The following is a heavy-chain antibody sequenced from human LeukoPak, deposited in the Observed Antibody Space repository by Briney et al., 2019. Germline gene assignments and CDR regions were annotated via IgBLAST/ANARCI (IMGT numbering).Heavy chain of an antibody. Sequence: GGSLRLSCAASGFTFSSYAMSWVRQAPGKGLEWVSAISGSGGSTYYADSVKGRFTISRDNSKNRLYLQMNSLRAEDTAVYYCAKDRIAVAGSSFSLIDYWGQGTLVTVSS. V-gene: IGHV3-23*01. CDR3: AKDRIAVAGSSFSLIDY. CDR2: ISGSGGST. CDR1: GFTFSSYA. J-gene: IGHJ4*02. D-gene: IGHD6-19*01.